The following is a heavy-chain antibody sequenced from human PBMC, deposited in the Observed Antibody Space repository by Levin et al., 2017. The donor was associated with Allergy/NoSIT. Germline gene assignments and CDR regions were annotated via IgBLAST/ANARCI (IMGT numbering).Heavy chain of an antibody. J-gene: IGHJ6*02. CDR2: SYYSRTT. CDR1: GGSVSSYSHY. CDR3: ARASIVLVRTGPWLDNGLDV. Sequence: PWETLSLTCTVSGGSVSSYSHYWTWLRQSPGKGLEWIGLSYYSRTTDYNPSLKSRVTISLDTSQNQFSLRLRSVTAADTAVYYCARASIVLVRTGPWLDNGLDVWGQGTSVTVSS. D-gene: IGHD3-16*02. V-gene: IGHV4-61*01.